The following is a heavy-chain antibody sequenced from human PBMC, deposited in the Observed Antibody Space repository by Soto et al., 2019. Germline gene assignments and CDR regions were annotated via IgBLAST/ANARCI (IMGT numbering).Heavy chain of an antibody. D-gene: IGHD4-17*01. J-gene: IGHJ4*02. CDR3: ARELMTTVTYFDY. CDR2: TRNKAHSYTT. Sequence: EVQLVESGGGLVQPGGSLRLSCAASGFTFSDHYMDWVRQAPGKGLEWVGRTRNKAHSYTTEYAASVKGRFTISRDDSKNSLYLQMNSLKAEDTAVDYCARELMTTVTYFDYWGQGTLVTVSS. V-gene: IGHV3-72*01. CDR1: GFTFSDHY.